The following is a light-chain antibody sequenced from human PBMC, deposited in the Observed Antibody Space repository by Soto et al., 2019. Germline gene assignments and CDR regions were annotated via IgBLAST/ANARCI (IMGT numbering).Light chain of an antibody. V-gene: IGKV3-20*01. Sequence: EIVLTQSPGTLSLSPGERATLSCRASQSVSSSYLAWYQQKPGQPPRLVMYATSSRATGIPARFSGSGSGTDFTFTIISLVPEDFAVYYCQQYGTSSWTFGQGTKVDIK. J-gene: IGKJ1*01. CDR2: ATS. CDR1: QSVSSSY. CDR3: QQYGTSSWT.